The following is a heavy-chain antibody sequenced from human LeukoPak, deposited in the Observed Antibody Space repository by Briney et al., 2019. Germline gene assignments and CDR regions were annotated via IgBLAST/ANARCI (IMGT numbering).Heavy chain of an antibody. CDR1: GYTFTDYY. J-gene: IGHJ4*02. V-gene: IGHV1-2*02. CDR2: INPDSGGT. Sequence: GASVKVSCKASGYTFTDYYMHWVRQAPGQGLEWMGWINPDSGGTNYAQKFQGRVTMTRDTSISTAYMELRRLRSDDTAVYYCARESIPLYYFDSWGQGTLVTVSS. CDR3: ARESIPLYYFDS. D-gene: IGHD2-2*02.